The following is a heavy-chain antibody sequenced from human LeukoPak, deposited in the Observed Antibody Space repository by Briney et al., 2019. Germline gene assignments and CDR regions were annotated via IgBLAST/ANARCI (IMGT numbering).Heavy chain of an antibody. D-gene: IGHD2-2*01. CDR2: ISSSSSYI. CDR3: ARDLSDCSSTSCYGDDAFDI. Sequence: GGSLRLSCAASGFTFSSYNMNWVRQAPGKGLEWVSSISSSSSYIYSADSVKGRFIISRDNSKNSLYLQMNSLRAEDTAVYYCARDLSDCSSTSCYGDDAFDIWGQGTMVTVSS. CDR1: GFTFSSYN. J-gene: IGHJ3*02. V-gene: IGHV3-21*01.